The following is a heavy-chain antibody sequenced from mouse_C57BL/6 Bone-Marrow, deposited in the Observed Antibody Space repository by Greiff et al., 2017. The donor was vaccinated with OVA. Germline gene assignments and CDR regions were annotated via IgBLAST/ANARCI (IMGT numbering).Heavy chain of an antibody. CDR2: IRSKSSNYAT. Sequence: DVQLVESGGGLVQPKGSLKLSCAASGFTFNTYAMHWVRQAPGKGLEWVARIRSKSSNYATYYADSVKDRFTISRDDSQSMLYLQMNNLKTEDTAMYYCVRDALYDYDEGFAYWGQGTLVTVSA. D-gene: IGHD2-4*01. CDR1: GFTFNTYA. CDR3: VRDALYDYDEGFAY. V-gene: IGHV10-3*01. J-gene: IGHJ3*01.